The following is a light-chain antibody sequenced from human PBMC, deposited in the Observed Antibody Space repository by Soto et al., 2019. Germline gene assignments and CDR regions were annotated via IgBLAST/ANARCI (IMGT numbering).Light chain of an antibody. Sequence: QSALTQPASVSGSPGQSITISCTGTSSDVGGYNYVSWYQQHPGKAPKLMIYEVSNRPSGVSNRFSGSKSGNTASLTISGRQAEDEADYYCSSYTSSSTQVFGGGTKVTVL. V-gene: IGLV2-14*01. J-gene: IGLJ3*02. CDR2: EVS. CDR3: SSYTSSSTQV. CDR1: SSDVGGYNY.